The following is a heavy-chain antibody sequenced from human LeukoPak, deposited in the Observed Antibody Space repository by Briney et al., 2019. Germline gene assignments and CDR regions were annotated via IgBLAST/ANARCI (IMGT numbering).Heavy chain of an antibody. J-gene: IGHJ4*02. CDR3: AREVDCSSTSCYAFIDY. D-gene: IGHD2-2*01. CDR2: IYTSGST. Sequence: SQTLSLTCTVSGGSISSGSYYWSWIRQPAGKGREWIGRIYTSGSTNYNPSLKSRVTISVDTSKNQFSLKLSSVTAADTAVYYCAREVDCSSTSCYAFIDYWGQGTLVTVSS. V-gene: IGHV4-61*02. CDR1: GGSISSGSYY.